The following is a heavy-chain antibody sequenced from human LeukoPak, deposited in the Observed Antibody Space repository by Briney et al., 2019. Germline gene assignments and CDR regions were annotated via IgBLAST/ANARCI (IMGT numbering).Heavy chain of an antibody. CDR2: IYTSGST. J-gene: IGHJ5*02. CDR3: ARIRYNWFDP. V-gene: IGHV4-4*07. CDR1: GGSISSYY. Sequence: PSETLSLTCTVSGGSISSYYWRWIRQPAGKGLEWIGRIYTSGSTNYNPSLKSRVTMSVDTSKNQFSLKLSSVTVADTAVYYGARIRYNWFDPWGQGTLVTVSS.